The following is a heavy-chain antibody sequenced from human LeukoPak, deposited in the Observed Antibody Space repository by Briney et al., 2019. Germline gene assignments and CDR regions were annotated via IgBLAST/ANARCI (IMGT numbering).Heavy chain of an antibody. CDR1: GYTFTGYY. Sequence: ASVKVSCKASGYTFTGYYMHWVRQAPGQGLEWMGGIIPIFGTANYAQKFQGRVTITTDESTSTAYMELSSLRSEDTAVYYCARGGLYCSSTSCLFDYWGQGTLVTVSS. V-gene: IGHV1-69*05. CDR2: IIPIFGTA. J-gene: IGHJ4*02. D-gene: IGHD2-2*01. CDR3: ARGGLYCSSTSCLFDY.